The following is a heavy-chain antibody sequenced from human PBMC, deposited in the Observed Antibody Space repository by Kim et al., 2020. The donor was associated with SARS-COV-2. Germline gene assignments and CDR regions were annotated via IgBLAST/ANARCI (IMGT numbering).Heavy chain of an antibody. CDR1: GFTFSSYA. D-gene: IGHD3-3*01. V-gene: IGHV3-64D*09. CDR2: ISSNGGST. Sequence: GGSLRLSCSASGFTFSSYAMHWVRQAPGKGLEYVSAISSNGGSTYYADSVKGRFTISRDNSKNTLYLQMSSLRAEDTAVYYCVLPGILEWLLYDYWGQGTLVTVSS. J-gene: IGHJ4*02. CDR3: VLPGILEWLLYDY.